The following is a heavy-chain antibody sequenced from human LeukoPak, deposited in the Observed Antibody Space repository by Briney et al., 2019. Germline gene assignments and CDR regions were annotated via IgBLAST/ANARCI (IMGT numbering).Heavy chain of an antibody. CDR2: INSDGSST. CDR1: GFTFSSYW. CDR3: AKDLTMVRGAGWFDP. Sequence: GGSLRLSCAASGFTFSSYWMHWVRQAPGKGLVWVSRINSDGSSTYYADSVKGRFTISRDNSKNTLYLQMNSLRAEDTAVYYCAKDLTMVRGAGWFDPWGQGTLVTVSS. D-gene: IGHD3-10*01. J-gene: IGHJ5*02. V-gene: IGHV3-74*01.